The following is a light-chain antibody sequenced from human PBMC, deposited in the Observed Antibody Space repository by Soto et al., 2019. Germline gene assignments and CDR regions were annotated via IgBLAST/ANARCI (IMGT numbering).Light chain of an antibody. J-gene: IGKJ4*01. Sequence: KVMTQSPATLSVSPGERATLSCRASQNVKTRLAWYQQKPGQAPRLLIYDAFTRATGIPARFSGSASGTEFTLTISSLQSEDFAVYYCQKYDEWPLTFGGGTKVDIK. CDR3: QKYDEWPLT. CDR1: QNVKTR. CDR2: DAF. V-gene: IGKV3-15*01.